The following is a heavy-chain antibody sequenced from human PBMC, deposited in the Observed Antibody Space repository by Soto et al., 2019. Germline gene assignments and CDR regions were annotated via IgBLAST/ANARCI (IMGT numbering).Heavy chain of an antibody. Sequence: XSVKVSCKASGCTFTRYGISWVRQAPGQWLEWMGWXSAYNXNTNYEKKLQXXVTMTKDXXKSKDYMEMRSLRSDDTAVYYCARDDYYGSGSDWGQGTLVTVSS. CDR1: GCTFTRYG. D-gene: IGHD3-10*01. V-gene: IGHV1-18*01. J-gene: IGHJ4*02. CDR3: ARDDYYGSGSD. CDR2: XSAYNXNT.